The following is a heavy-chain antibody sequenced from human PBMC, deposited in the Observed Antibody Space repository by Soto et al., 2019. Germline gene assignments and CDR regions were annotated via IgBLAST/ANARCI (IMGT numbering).Heavy chain of an antibody. Sequence: GGSLRLSCAASGFTFATYGMSWVRQAPGKGLEWVSGISGSGGSTYYADSVKGRFTISRDNSKNTLCLQMNSLRSEDTAIYYCAHGSLTPDYWGQGTLVTVSS. CDR2: ISGSGGST. CDR3: AHGSLTPDY. J-gene: IGHJ4*02. V-gene: IGHV3-23*01. CDR1: GFTFATYG.